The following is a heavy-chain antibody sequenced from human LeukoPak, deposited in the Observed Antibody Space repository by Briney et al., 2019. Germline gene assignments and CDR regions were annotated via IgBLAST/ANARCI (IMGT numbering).Heavy chain of an antibody. CDR2: INNDGSTT. V-gene: IGHV3-74*01. Sequence: GSLRLSCGASGFSFRSYWMHWVRPAPGKGLVWVSRINNDGSTTADADSVKGRFTITRDNAKNTLYLQMNSLRAEDTAVYYCARGDAYALNYWGQGTLVTVSS. J-gene: IGHJ4*02. CDR1: GFSFRSYW. D-gene: IGHD2-2*01. CDR3: ARGDAYALNY.